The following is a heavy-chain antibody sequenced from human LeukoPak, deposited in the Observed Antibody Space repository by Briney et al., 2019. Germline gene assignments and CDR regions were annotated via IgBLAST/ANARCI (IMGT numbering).Heavy chain of an antibody. CDR2: INSDGSST. V-gene: IGHV3-74*01. Sequence: GGTLRLSCAASGFTFSRYWMHWVRQAPGKGLVWVSRINSDGSSTSYADSVKGRFTISRYNAKNTLYLQMNSLRAEDTAVYYCARGYYYDSSGPEDYWGQGTLVNLSS. D-gene: IGHD3-22*01. J-gene: IGHJ4*02. CDR3: ARGYYYDSSGPEDY. CDR1: GFTFSRYW.